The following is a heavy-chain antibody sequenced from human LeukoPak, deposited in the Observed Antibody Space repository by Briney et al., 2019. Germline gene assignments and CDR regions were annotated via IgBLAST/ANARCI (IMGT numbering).Heavy chain of an antibody. J-gene: IGHJ4*02. V-gene: IGHV3-13*01. Sequence: GGSLRLSCAASGFTVSKYDMHWVRQATGKGLEWVSAIGTAGDTYYPGSVKGRFTISRENAKNSLYLQMNSLRAGDTAVYYCAREWPRGVLDYWGQGTLVTVSS. CDR2: IGTAGDT. D-gene: IGHD2-8*01. CDR1: GFTVSKYD. CDR3: AREWPRGVLDY.